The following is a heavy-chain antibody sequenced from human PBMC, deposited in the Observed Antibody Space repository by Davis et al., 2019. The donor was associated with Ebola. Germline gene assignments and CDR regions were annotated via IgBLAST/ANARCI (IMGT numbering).Heavy chain of an antibody. V-gene: IGHV3-48*02. CDR1: GLIVSNNY. CDR3: ARDCSSTSCYSDY. J-gene: IGHJ4*02. D-gene: IGHD2-2*01. CDR2: ISSSSSTI. Sequence: PGGSLRLSCAVSGLIVSNNYMNWVRQAPGKGLEWVSYISSSSSTIYYADSVKGRFTISRDNAKNSLYLQMNSLRDEDTAVYYCARDCSSTSCYSDYWGQGTLVTVSS.